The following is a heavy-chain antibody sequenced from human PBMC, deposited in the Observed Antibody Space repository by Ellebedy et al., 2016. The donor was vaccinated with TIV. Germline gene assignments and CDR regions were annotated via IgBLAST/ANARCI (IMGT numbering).Heavy chain of an antibody. J-gene: IGHJ4*02. CDR2: INPSGGST. V-gene: IGHV1-46*01. D-gene: IGHD6-13*01. Sequence: AASVKVSCKASGYTFTMHWVRQAPGQGLEWMGIINPSGGSTNYAQKFQGRVTITADESTSTAYMELTSLRSEDTAVYYCARDQRTAPGLLGYWGQGALVTVSS. CDR1: GYTFT. CDR3: ARDQRTAPGLLGY.